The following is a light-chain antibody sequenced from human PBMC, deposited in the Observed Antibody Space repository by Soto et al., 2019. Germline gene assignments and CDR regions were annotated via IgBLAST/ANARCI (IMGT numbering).Light chain of an antibody. J-gene: IGKJ1*01. Sequence: DIPMTQSPSTLSASVGDRVSITCRASQSISISSWLAWHQQKPGKAPKLLIYKASTLESGVPSRFSGSGSGTEFTLTISSLQPDDFATYYCQHSGAFGQGTKVEIK. CDR2: KAS. V-gene: IGKV1-5*03. CDR3: QHSGA. CDR1: QSISISSW.